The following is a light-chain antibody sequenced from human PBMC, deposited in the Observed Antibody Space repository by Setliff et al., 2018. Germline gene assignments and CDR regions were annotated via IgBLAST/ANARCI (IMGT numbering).Light chain of an antibody. V-gene: IGLV2-14*02. CDR3: SSYAGNYIYV. Sequence: QSALAQPASVSGSPGQSITISCTGANSDIGTYNLVSWYQQYPGRAPNLMIYEVSKRPSGVPDRFSGSKSGNTASLTVSGLQAEDEADYYCSSYAGNYIYVFGTGTKVTV. J-gene: IGLJ1*01. CDR2: EVS. CDR1: NSDIGTYNL.